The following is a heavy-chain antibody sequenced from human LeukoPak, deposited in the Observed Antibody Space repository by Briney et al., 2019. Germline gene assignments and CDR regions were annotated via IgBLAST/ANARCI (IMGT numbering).Heavy chain of an antibody. Sequence: SETLSLTCTVSGGSISSYYWSWIRQPPGKGLEWIGYIYYSGSTNYNPSLKSRVTISVDTSKNQFSLKLSSVTAADTAVYYCARVPVFVGGYYYPNWFDPWGQGTLVTVSS. CDR2: IYYSGST. V-gene: IGHV4-59*01. D-gene: IGHD3-22*01. CDR3: ARVPVFVGGYYYPNWFDP. CDR1: GGSISSYY. J-gene: IGHJ5*02.